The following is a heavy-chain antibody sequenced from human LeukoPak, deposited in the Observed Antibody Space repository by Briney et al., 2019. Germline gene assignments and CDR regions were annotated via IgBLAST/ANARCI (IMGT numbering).Heavy chain of an antibody. CDR1: GGSMSNYY. V-gene: IGHV4-59*01. CDR3: ARVCGGDCYPLGFDP. J-gene: IGHJ5*02. D-gene: IGHD2-21*02. CDR2: IYYSGST. Sequence: TSETLCLTCTVSGGSMSNYYWSWIRQPPGKGLEWIGYIYYSGSTNYNPSLKSRVTISVDTSKNKFSLKLRSVTAADTAVYYCARVCGGDCYPLGFDPWGQGTLVTVSS.